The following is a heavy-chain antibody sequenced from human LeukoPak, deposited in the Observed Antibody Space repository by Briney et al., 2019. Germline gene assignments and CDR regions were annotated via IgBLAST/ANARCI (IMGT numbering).Heavy chain of an antibody. Sequence: PGGSLRLSCAASGFTFSSYAMSWVRQAPGKGLEWVAVISYDGSNKYYADSVKGRFTISRDNSKNTLYLQMNSLRAEDTAVYYCARDLPEPTTVGIFDYWGQGTLVTVSS. J-gene: IGHJ4*02. CDR2: ISYDGSNK. V-gene: IGHV3-30*01. CDR3: ARDLPEPTTVGIFDY. CDR1: GFTFSSYA. D-gene: IGHD4-23*01.